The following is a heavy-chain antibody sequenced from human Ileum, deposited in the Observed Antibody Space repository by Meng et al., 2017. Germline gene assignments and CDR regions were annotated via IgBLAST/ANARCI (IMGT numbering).Heavy chain of an antibody. V-gene: IGHV3-30*10. J-gene: IGHJ4*02. CDR3: ARDLLRACDY. CDR1: GFTFSSYA. CDR2: ISSDGANK. D-gene: IGHD1-26*01. Sequence: QGERVESGGGVVQPGTSLRLSCAASGFTFSSYAMYWVRQAQGKGLEWVAVISSDGANKYYTDSVKGRFTISRDNSKNTLSLQMNSLTAEDTAVYYCARDLLRACDYWGQGTLVTVSS.